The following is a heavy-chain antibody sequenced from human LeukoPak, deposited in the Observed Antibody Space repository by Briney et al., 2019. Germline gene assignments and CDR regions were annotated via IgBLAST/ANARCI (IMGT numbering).Heavy chain of an antibody. CDR2: LNDSGST. CDR3: ARTTRGNIRYLGYYYYMDV. Sequence: SETLSLTCTVSGGSLTNYYWTWLRQPPGKGLEWIGDLNDSGSTNYNPSLKSRVTVSVDTSKTQFSLKLSSVTAADTAVYYCARTTRGNIRYLGYYYYMDVWGNGTTVTISS. V-gene: IGHV4-34*01. CDR1: GGSLTNYY. D-gene: IGHD3-9*01. J-gene: IGHJ6*03.